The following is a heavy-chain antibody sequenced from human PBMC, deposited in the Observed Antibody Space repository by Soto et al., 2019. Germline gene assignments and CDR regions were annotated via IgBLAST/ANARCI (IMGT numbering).Heavy chain of an antibody. CDR3: ARWAGECTECGWFAPLAF. V-gene: IGHV1-69*06. Sequence: QAHLVQSGAEVKKPGSSVKVSCRASGGSFSSHCLIWVRQAPGQGLEWMGGLVPKFGAPKYAQKFQDRVTITAGISTTTVYMYLNRLKVEVTAMYFCARWAGECTECGWFAPLAFWGQGNPLTVSS. J-gene: IGHJ4*02. CDR1: GGSFSSHC. D-gene: IGHD6-19*01. CDR2: LVPKFGAP.